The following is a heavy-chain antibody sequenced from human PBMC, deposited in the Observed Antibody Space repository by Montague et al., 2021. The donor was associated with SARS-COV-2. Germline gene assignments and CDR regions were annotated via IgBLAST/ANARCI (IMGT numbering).Heavy chain of an antibody. CDR2: IYYSGST. CDR3: ARVVTIFGVDNGRWFDP. CDR1: GGSISSGGYY. V-gene: IGHV4-31*03. D-gene: IGHD3-3*01. Sequence: TLSLTCTVSGGSISSGGYYWSWIRQPPGKGLEWIGYIYYSGSTYYNPSLKSRVTISVDTSKNQFSLKLSSVTAADTAVYYCARVVTIFGVDNGRWFDPWGQGTLVTVSS. J-gene: IGHJ5*02.